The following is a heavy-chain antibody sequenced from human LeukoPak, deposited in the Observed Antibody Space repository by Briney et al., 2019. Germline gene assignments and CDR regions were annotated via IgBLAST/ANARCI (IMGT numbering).Heavy chain of an antibody. J-gene: IGHJ4*02. D-gene: IGHD3-10*01. CDR3: ARGYYYGSGSYGY. CDR1: GFTVSSNY. Sequence: GSLRLSCAASGFTVSSNYMSWVRQAPGKGLEWIGEINHSGSTNYNPSLKSRVTISVDTSKNQFSLKLSSVTAADTAVYYCARGYYYGSGSYGYWGQGTLVTVSS. V-gene: IGHV4-34*01. CDR2: INHSGST.